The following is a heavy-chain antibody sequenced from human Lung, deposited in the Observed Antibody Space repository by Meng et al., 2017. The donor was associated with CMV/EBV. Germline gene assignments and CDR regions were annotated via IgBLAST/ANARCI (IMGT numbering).Heavy chain of an antibody. J-gene: IGHJ6*02. V-gene: IGHV3-30-3*01. Sequence: GGSLRLXXEASGFSFSIYGMHWVRQAPGKGLEWVALISNDGSNEYYADSVEGRFTISRDNSKNTLYLQMNSLRTEDTAVYYCATVISSYSSTWEYNLYYAYYGRDDWGQGTXVTVSS. CDR1: GFSFSIYG. D-gene: IGHD6-13*01. CDR2: ISNDGSNE. CDR3: ATVISSYSSTWEYNLYYAYYGRDD.